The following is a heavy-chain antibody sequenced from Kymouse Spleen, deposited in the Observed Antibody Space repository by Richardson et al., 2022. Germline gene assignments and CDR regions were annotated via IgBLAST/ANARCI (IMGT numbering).Heavy chain of an antibody. Sequence: EVQLVESGGGLVQPGGSLKLSCAASGFTFSGSAMHWVRQASGKGLEWVGRIRSKANSYATAYAASVKGRFTISRDDSKNTAYLQMNSLKTEDTAVYYCTRHEMGVHAFDIWGQGTMVTVSS. CDR3: TRHEMGVHAFDI. J-gene: IGHJ3*02. CDR2: IRSKANSYAT. CDR1: GFTFSGSA. V-gene: IGHV3-73*02. D-gene: IGHD5-24*01.